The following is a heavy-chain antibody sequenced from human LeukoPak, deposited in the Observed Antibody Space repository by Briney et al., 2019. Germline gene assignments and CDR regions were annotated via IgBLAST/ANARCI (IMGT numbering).Heavy chain of an antibody. D-gene: IGHD2-15*01. J-gene: IGHJ4*02. CDR3: ARDLGYCSGGSCYGY. Sequence: ASVKVSCKASGYTFTGYYMHWVRQAPGQGLEWMGWINPNSGGTNYAQKFQGRVTMTRDTSISTAYMELGRLRSDDTAVYYCARDLGYCSGGSCYGYWGEGTLVTVSS. CDR1: GYTFTGYY. V-gene: IGHV1-2*02. CDR2: INPNSGGT.